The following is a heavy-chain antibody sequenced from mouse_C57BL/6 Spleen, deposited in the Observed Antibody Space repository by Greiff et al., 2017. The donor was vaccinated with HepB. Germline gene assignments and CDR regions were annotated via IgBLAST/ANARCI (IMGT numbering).Heavy chain of an antibody. CDR1: GYTFTSYW. Sequence: QVQLQQPGAELVKPGASVKLSCKASGYTFTSYWMHWVKQRPGRGLEWIGRIDPNSGGTKYNEKFKSKATLTVDKPSSTAYMQLSSLTSDDSAFYYCARVDYDYVVFDYWGQGTTLTVSS. CDR2: IDPNSGGT. J-gene: IGHJ2*01. V-gene: IGHV1-72*01. D-gene: IGHD2-4*01. CDR3: ARVDYDYVVFDY.